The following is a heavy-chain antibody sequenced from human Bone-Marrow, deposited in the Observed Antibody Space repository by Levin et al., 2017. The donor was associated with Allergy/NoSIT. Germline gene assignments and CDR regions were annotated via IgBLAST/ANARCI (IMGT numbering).Heavy chain of an antibody. CDR3: ARIGGGFRFLNWYFDY. D-gene: IGHD3-10*01. CDR1: GYNFTSHW. CDR2: MYPGDSDT. Sequence: GESLKISCKTSGYNFTSHWIGWVRQMPGKGLEWMGIMYPGDSDTRYSLSFQGQVTISADESLNTAYLQWNSLEASDTAIYYCARIGGGFRFLNWYFDYWGQGSLVTVSS. J-gene: IGHJ4*02. V-gene: IGHV5-51*01.